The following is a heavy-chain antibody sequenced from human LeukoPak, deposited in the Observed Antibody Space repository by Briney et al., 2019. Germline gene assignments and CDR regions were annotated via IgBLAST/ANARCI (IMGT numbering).Heavy chain of an antibody. CDR2: ISYDGSET. CDR3: ARGAYSSGWTTFDY. D-gene: IGHD6-19*01. CDR1: GFTFSSYA. V-gene: IGHV3-30*04. Sequence: GGSLRLSCAASGFTFSSYAMHWVRQAPGKGLVWVALISYDGSETYYADSVKGRFTISRDNSKNKLYVQMNSLRAEDTAVYYCARGAYSSGWTTFDYWGQGILVTVSS. J-gene: IGHJ4*02.